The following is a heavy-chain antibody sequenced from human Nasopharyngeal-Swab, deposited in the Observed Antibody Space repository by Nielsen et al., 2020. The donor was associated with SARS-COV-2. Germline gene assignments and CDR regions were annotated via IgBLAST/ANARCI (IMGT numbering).Heavy chain of an antibody. CDR2: ISGGGSGT. CDR3: AKGGVSVYGDSYYFDF. J-gene: IGHJ4*02. V-gene: IGHV3-23*01. Sequence: GESLKISCAASGFTFDTFGMTWVRQAPGKGLEWVSRISGGGSGTYYADSVKGRFTISRDNSKNTLYLQMNSLRADDTAVYYCAKGGVSVYGDSYYFDFWGQGTLVTVSS. CDR1: GFTFDTFG. D-gene: IGHD4-17*01.